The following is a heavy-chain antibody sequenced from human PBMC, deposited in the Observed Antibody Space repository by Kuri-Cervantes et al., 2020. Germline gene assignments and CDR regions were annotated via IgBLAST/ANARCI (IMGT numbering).Heavy chain of an antibody. CDR2: IYYSRST. Sequence: SETLSLTCTVSGGSISSYYWSWIRQPPGKGLEWIGYIYYSRSTNYNPSLKSRVTISVDTSKNQFSLKLSSVTAADTAVYYCARDTVAGNGDYSDYWGQGTLVTDSS. V-gene: IGHV4-59*01. CDR3: ARDTVAGNGDYSDY. CDR1: GGSISSYY. D-gene: IGHD6-19*01. J-gene: IGHJ4*02.